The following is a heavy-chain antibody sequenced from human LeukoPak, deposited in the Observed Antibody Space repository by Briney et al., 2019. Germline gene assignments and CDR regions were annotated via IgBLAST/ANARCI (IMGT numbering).Heavy chain of an antibody. V-gene: IGHV4-59*08. CDR3: ARHYDILTGYYNPFAY. J-gene: IGHJ4*02. Sequence: MPSETLSLTCTVSGGSISSYYWNWIRQPPGKGLEWIGYIYYSGSTNYNPSLKSRVTISVDTSRSQFSLKLSSVTAADTAVYFCARHYDILTGYYNPFAYWGQGTLVTVSS. CDR2: IYYSGST. D-gene: IGHD3-9*01. CDR1: GGSISSYY.